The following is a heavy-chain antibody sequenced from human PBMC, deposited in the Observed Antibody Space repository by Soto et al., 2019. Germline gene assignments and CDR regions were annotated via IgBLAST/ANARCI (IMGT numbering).Heavy chain of an antibody. V-gene: IGHV4-31*03. CDR3: ARAVSGHYYFDY. J-gene: IGHJ4*02. D-gene: IGHD1-26*01. CDR2: IYYSGST. CDR1: VGSISSGGYY. Sequence: SETLSLTCTVSVGSISSGGYYWSWIRQHPGKGLEWIGYIYYSGSTYYNPSLKSRVTISVDTSKNQFSLKLSSVTAADTAVYYCARAVSGHYYFDYWGQGTLVTVSS.